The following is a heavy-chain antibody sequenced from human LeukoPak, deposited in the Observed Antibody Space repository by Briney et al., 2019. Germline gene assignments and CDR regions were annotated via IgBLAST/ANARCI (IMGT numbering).Heavy chain of an antibody. CDR1: GGSISSYY. CDR3: ARVSPIYCSSTSCHSLFDY. D-gene: IGHD2-2*01. V-gene: IGHV4-59*01. CDR2: IYYSGST. J-gene: IGHJ4*02. Sequence: PSETLSLTCTVSGGSISSYYWSWIRQPPGKGLEWIGYIYYSGSTNYNPSLKSRIIISVDTSKNQFSLKLSSVTAADTAVYYCARVSPIYCSSTSCHSLFDYWGQGTLVTVSS.